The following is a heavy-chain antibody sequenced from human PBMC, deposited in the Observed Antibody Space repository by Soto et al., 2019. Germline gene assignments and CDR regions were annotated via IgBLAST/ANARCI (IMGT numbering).Heavy chain of an antibody. D-gene: IGHD2-2*01. CDR2: IYYSGTT. CDR3: ATLYVVVPSAQNWFDP. CDR1: GGSIAMNTYY. Sequence: PSETLSLTCTVSGGSIAMNTYYWACIRQPPGKGLEWIGSIYYSGTTYYNPSLKSRVTISVDTSKNQFSLKLTSVTAADTAVYYCATLYVVVPSAQNWFDPWGQGTLVTVSS. V-gene: IGHV4-39*01. J-gene: IGHJ5*02.